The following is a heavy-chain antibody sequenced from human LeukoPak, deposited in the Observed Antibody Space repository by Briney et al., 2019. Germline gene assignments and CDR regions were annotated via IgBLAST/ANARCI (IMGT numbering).Heavy chain of an antibody. J-gene: IGHJ4*02. D-gene: IGHD3-16*02. CDR3: ARHFGDLSTLDS. V-gene: IGHV5-51*01. Sequence: GESPKISCKGSGYSFPSHWIGWVRQMPGKGLDWMGIIYPGDSDTRYSTSFQGQVTISADNSINTPYLQWSSLKASDTAMYFCARHFGDLSTLDSWGQGTLVTVSS. CDR2: IYPGDSDT. CDR1: GYSFPSHW.